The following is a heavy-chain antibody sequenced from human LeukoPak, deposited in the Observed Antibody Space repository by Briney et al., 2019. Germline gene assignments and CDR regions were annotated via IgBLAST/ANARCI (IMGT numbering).Heavy chain of an antibody. Sequence: ASVKVSCKASGYTFTSYAMHWVRQAPGQRLEWMGWINAGNGNTKYSQKFQGRVTITRDTSACTAYMELSSLRSEDTAVYYCARVPAPLWFGELLMGWFDPWGQGTLVTVSS. D-gene: IGHD3-10*01. CDR1: GYTFTSYA. V-gene: IGHV1-3*01. CDR2: INAGNGNT. CDR3: ARVPAPLWFGELLMGWFDP. J-gene: IGHJ5*02.